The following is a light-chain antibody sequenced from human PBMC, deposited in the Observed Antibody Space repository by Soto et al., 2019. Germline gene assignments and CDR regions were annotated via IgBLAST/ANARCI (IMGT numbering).Light chain of an antibody. Sequence: EIVLTQSPGTLSLSPGERATLSCRASQRVSSSYLAWYQQKPGLAPRLLIYGASSRATGVPDRFSGSGSGTDFTLTISRLEAEDFAVYYCQQYGSSPLVTFGQGTRLEIK. CDR1: QRVSSSY. CDR2: GAS. V-gene: IGKV3-20*01. J-gene: IGKJ5*01. CDR3: QQYGSSPLVT.